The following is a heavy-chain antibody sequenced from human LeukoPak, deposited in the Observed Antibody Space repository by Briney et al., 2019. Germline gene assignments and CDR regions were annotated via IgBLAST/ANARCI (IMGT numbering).Heavy chain of an antibody. J-gene: IGHJ4*02. CDR2: ISYDGSNK. CDR1: GFTFSSYG. Sequence: GGSLRLSCAASGFTFSSYGMHWVRQAPGKGLEWVAVISYDGSNKYYADSVKGRFTISRDNSKDTLYLQMNSLRAEGTAVYYCARPRGYSYGYPPYYDSSGYYGFDYWGQGTLVTVSS. V-gene: IGHV3-30*03. D-gene: IGHD3-22*01. CDR3: ARPRGYSYGYPPYYDSSGYYGFDY.